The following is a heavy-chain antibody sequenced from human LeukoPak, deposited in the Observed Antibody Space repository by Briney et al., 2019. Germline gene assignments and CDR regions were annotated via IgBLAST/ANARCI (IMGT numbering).Heavy chain of an antibody. D-gene: IGHD3-22*01. V-gene: IGHV1-18*01. CDR1: GYTFTGNG. J-gene: IGHJ4*02. CDR2: ISPYNGNT. Sequence: ASVKVSCKASGYTFTGNGISWVRQAPGQGLEWMGWISPYNGNTNDAQKLQDRVTMTTDTSTSTAYMELRSLRSDDTAVYYCARDSSWEYYDSSGLYYFDYWGQGTVVTVSS. CDR3: ARDSSWEYYDSSGLYYFDY.